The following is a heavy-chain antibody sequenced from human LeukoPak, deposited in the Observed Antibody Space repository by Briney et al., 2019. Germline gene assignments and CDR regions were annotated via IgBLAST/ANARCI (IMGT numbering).Heavy chain of an antibody. CDR1: GYSFTSYW. Sequence: GESLKISFKGSGYSFTSYWIAWLRQMPGKGLEWMGIIYPGDSNTRYSPSFQGQVIISADKSISTAYLQWSSLKASDTAMYYCAVYYYDNSGYLPFDYWGQGTLVTVSS. CDR2: IYPGDSNT. J-gene: IGHJ4*02. D-gene: IGHD3-22*01. CDR3: AVYYYDNSGYLPFDY. V-gene: IGHV5-51*01.